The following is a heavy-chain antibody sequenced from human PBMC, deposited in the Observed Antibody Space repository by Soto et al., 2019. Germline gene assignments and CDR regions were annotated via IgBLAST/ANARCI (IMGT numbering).Heavy chain of an antibody. CDR1: GFTFSSFH. CDR2: ITSSSDTI. Sequence: PGGSLRLSCAASGFTFSSFHMNWVRQAPGRGLEWVAYITSSSDTIYYSDSVKGRFTISRDNGKNSLFLQMNSLRDEDTAFYYCARVVVVIPPGYYYGMDVWGQGTTVTVSS. CDR3: ARVVVVIPPGYYYGMDV. D-gene: IGHD3-22*01. V-gene: IGHV3-48*02. J-gene: IGHJ6*02.